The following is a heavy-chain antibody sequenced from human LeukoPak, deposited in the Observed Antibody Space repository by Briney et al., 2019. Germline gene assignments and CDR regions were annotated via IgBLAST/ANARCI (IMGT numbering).Heavy chain of an antibody. CDR2: LSYDSRNK. CDR1: GFTSSNYA. Sequence: GGSLRLSCAASGFTSSNYAMHWVRQAPGKGLEWMSVLSYDSRNKYFADSVKGRFTLSRDNSKNTLYLQMNNLRTEDTAVYYCARGQRAHVEWSPYMDVWGKGTTVTVSS. J-gene: IGHJ6*04. CDR3: ARGQRAHVEWSPYMDV. V-gene: IGHV3-30*04. D-gene: IGHD3-3*01.